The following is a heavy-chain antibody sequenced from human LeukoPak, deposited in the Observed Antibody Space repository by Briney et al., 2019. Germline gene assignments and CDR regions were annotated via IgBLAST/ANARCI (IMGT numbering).Heavy chain of an antibody. CDR2: INPNTGGT. CDR3: ARTSSHCNGGNCYFDY. Sequence: GASVKVSCKASGYTFTNYYIFWVRQAPGQGLEWMGWINPNTGGTNYAQKFQGRVTLTRDTSISTAYMELTRLSSDDTAVYFCARTSSHCNGGNCYFDYWGQGTLVTVSS. D-gene: IGHD2-15*01. CDR1: GYTFTNYY. V-gene: IGHV1-2*02. J-gene: IGHJ4*02.